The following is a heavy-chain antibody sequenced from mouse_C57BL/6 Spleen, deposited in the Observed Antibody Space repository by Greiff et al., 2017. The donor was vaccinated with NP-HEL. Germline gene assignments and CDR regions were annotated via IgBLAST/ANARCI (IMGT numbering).Heavy chain of an antibody. CDR1: GYTFTSYW. CDR2: IDPSDSYT. V-gene: IGHV1-69*01. CDR3: ARGWGNYPSFDY. J-gene: IGHJ2*01. Sequence: QVQLKQPGAELVMPGASVKLSCKASGYTFTSYWMHWVKQRPGQGLEWIGEIDPSDSYTNYNQKFKGKSTLTVDKSSSTAYMQLSSLTSEDSAVYYCARGWGNYPSFDYWGQGTTLTVSS. D-gene: IGHD2-1*01.